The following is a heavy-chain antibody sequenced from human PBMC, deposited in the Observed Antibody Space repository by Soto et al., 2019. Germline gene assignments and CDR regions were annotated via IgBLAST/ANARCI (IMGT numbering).Heavy chain of an antibody. CDR1: GIDFRIHG. CDR3: AKQLTNWQPMIAY. CDR2: ISYDGSDK. D-gene: IGHD1-1*01. Sequence: QVELVESGGGVVQPGTSLRLSCVASGIDFRIHGLHWVRQGPGEGLEWVAYISYDGSDKYYGDSVRGRFTISRDNSKNTLYLQTAILRAEDTAVSYCAKQLTNWQPMIAYRGQGTLVTVSS. V-gene: IGHV3-30*18. J-gene: IGHJ4*02.